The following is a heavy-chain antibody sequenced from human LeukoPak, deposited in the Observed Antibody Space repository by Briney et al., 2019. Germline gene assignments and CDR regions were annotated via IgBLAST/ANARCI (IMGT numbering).Heavy chain of an antibody. CDR2: ISGYTGNT. CDR1: GWTFTDYF. D-gene: IGHD3-22*01. Sequence: PSETLSLTCDVFGWTFTDYFLTWIRQSPGKGLEWIGEISGYTGNTNYNPSLNSRFSISLENSKNQFYLELRSVTAEDTSVYYCARGRFAKIVVVHSFHYGRYVWGQGTTVTLSS. J-gene: IGHJ6*02. CDR3: ARGRFAKIVVVHSFHYGRYV. V-gene: IGHV4-34*01.